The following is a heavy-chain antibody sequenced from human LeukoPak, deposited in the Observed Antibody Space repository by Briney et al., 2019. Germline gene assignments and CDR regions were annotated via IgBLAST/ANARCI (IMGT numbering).Heavy chain of an antibody. CDR2: VHSSGDI. CDR3: ARHRDGRRDGYNSPVTFFDY. V-gene: IGHV4-61*02. D-gene: IGHD5-24*01. CDR1: GVSITSGSYY. J-gene: IGHJ4*02. Sequence: AQTLSLTCSVSGVSITSGSYYWGWIRQSAGKRLEWIGRVHSSGDIYHNAAFRSRAAVSGDASKNQFSLQLNSVTAADTAVYYCARHRDGRRDGYNSPVTFFDYSGQGTLVTVSS.